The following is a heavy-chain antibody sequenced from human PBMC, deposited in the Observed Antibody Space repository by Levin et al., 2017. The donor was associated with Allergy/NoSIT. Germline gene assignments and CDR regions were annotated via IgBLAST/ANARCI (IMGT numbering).Heavy chain of an antibody. CDR3: ARIFVASAISRFDY. Sequence: GESLKISCQASGYTFSTYGVTWVRQAPGQGLEWMGWINPKNGHTNYAQKIEDRVTLTTDTSTTTAYMELRSLRSDDTAVYYCARIFVASAISRFDYWGQGTLVTVSS. CDR2: INPKNGHT. CDR1: GYTFSTYG. J-gene: IGHJ4*02. D-gene: IGHD3-3*01. V-gene: IGHV1-18*01.